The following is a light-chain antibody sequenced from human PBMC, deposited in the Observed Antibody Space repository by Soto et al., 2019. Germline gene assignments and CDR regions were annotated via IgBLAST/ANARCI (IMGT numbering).Light chain of an antibody. CDR3: QQYHSWPA. J-gene: IGKJ1*01. V-gene: IGKV3-15*01. CDR2: GSA. Sequence: EIVMTQSPATLSVSPGERVTLSCRASQSVFSSLAWYQQRPGQAPRLLIYGSATRATGIPDRFSGSGSGTEFTLTISSLQSEDSAVYYCQQYHSWPAFGQGTKVDIK. CDR1: QSVFSS.